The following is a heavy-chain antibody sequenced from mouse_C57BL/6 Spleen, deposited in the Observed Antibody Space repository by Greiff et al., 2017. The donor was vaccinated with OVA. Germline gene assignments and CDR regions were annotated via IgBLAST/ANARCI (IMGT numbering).Heavy chain of an antibody. CDR2: ISSGSSTI. Sequence: DVKLVESGGGLVKPGGSLKLSCAASGFTFSDYGMHWVRQAPEKGLEWVAYISSGSSTIYYADTVKGRFTISRDNAKNTLFLQMTSLRSEDTAMYYCARGDYDDGALFAYWGQGTLVTVSA. CDR1: GFTFSDYG. CDR3: ARGDYDDGALFAY. J-gene: IGHJ3*01. D-gene: IGHD2-4*01. V-gene: IGHV5-17*01.